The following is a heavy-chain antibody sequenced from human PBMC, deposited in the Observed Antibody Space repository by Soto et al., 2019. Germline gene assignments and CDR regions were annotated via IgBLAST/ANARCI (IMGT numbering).Heavy chain of an antibody. CDR3: ARGKAAATPQDYYYYGMDV. CDR1: GGTFSSYA. V-gene: IGHV1-69*13. Sequence: SVKVSCKASGGTFSSYAISWVRQAPGQGLEWMGGIIPIFGTANYAQKFQGRVTITADESTSTAYMELSSLRSEDTAVYYCARGKAAATPQDYYYYGMDVWGQGTTVTVSS. J-gene: IGHJ6*02. D-gene: IGHD2-15*01. CDR2: IIPIFGTA.